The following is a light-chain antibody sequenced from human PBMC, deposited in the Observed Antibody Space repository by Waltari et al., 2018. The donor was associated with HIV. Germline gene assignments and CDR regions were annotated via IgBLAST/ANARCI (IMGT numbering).Light chain of an antibody. CDR1: SSHIGNNS. CDR3: GTWDTSLSAGV. CDR2: DNN. V-gene: IGLV1-51*01. Sequence: SVLTQPPSVSAAPAQKVVISFPGSSSHIGNNSVSWFQQLPGTAPTCTIYDNNKRPSGSPDRCSGSRSGTSATLSITGLQTGDEADYYCGTWDTSLSAGVFGGGTKVTVL. J-gene: IGLJ3*02.